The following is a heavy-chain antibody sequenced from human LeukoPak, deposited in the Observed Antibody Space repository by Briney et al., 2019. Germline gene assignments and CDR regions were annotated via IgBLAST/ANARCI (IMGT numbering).Heavy chain of an antibody. V-gene: IGHV3-30*03. J-gene: IGHJ4*02. Sequence: GGSLRLSCAASRFIFSNYGMLWVRQAPGKGLEWVAVISYDGSNKYYADSVKGRFTISRDNSKNTLYLQMNSLRAEDTAVYYCARASGGSCYSNFDYWGQGTLVTVSS. D-gene: IGHD2-15*01. CDR1: RFIFSNYG. CDR2: ISYDGSNK. CDR3: ARASGGSCYSNFDY.